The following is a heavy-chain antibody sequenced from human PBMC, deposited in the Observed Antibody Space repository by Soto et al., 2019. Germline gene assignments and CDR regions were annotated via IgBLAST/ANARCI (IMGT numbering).Heavy chain of an antibody. CDR3: TRDVSSRYFDF. Sequence: QEQLVEAGGGVVQPGRSLRLSCAASGFTFRNYGMHWVRQAPGKGLEWVALIWYDGSNTFYTDSVKGRFTISRDNSKSTLHLQMNSLRDEETAVYYCTRDVSSRYFDFWGRGSLVTVSS. V-gene: IGHV3-33*01. CDR2: IWYDGSNT. J-gene: IGHJ2*01. CDR1: GFTFRNYG.